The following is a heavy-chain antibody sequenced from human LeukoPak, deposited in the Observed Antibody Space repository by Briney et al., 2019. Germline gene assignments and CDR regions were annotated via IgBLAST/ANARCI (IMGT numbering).Heavy chain of an antibody. Sequence: PGRSLRLSCAASGFTFSSYGMHWVRQAPGKGLGCMAVISYDGSRKYYADSVKGRFTISRDNSKNTLYLQMDSPRAEDTAVYYCAKKVGEMGGPSPFDVWGQGTMVTVSS. CDR1: GFTFSSYG. CDR2: ISYDGSRK. CDR3: AKKVGEMGGPSPFDV. D-gene: IGHD1-26*01. J-gene: IGHJ3*01. V-gene: IGHV3-30*18.